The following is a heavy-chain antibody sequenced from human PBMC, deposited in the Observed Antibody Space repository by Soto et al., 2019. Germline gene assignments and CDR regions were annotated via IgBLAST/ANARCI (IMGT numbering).Heavy chain of an antibody. D-gene: IGHD2-15*01. CDR3: ARELVAATGWFDP. Sequence: VQLVESGGGLVQPGGSLRLSCAASGFTFSSYDMHWVRQATGKGLEWVSAIGTAGDTYYPGSVKGRFTISRENAKNSLYLQMNSLRAGDTAVYYCARELVAATGWFDPWGQGTLVTVSS. J-gene: IGHJ5*02. CDR2: IGTAGDT. V-gene: IGHV3-13*01. CDR1: GFTFSSYD.